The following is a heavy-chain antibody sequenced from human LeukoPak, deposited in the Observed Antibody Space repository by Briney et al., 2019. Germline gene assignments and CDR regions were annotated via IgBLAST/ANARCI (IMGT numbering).Heavy chain of an antibody. Sequence: PGGSLRLSCAASGFTFSSYEMNWVRQAPGKGLEWVSYISSSGSTIYYADSVKGRFTISRDNAKNSLYLQMNSLRAEDTAVYYCARGQIGFGETYYYMDVWGKGTTVTISS. CDR2: ISSSGSTI. J-gene: IGHJ6*03. D-gene: IGHD3-10*01. CDR1: GFTFSSYE. V-gene: IGHV3-48*03. CDR3: ARGQIGFGETYYYMDV.